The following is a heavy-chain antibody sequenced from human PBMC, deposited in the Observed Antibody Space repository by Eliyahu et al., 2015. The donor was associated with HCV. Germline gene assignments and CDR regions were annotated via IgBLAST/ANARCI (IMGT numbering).Heavy chain of an antibody. D-gene: IGHD3-3*01. CDR1: GYTYNHYA. V-gene: IGHV7-4-1*02. CDR3: ARASYYDMAAFDF. CDR2: IKPQPGNP. Sequence: QVQLVQSGSELKKPGASVKVSCKASGYTYNHYAINWVRQAPGQGLEWMGWIKPQPGNPTYAQGFTGRFVFSLDTSVSTAYLQISSLKAEDTAVYYCARASYYDMAAFDFWGQGTMVTVSS. J-gene: IGHJ3*01.